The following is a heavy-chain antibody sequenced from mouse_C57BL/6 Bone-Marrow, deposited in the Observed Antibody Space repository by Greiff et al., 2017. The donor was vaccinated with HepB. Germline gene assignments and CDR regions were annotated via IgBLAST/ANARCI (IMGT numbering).Heavy chain of an antibody. Sequence: QVQLQQSGAELARPGASVKLSCKASGYTFTSYGISWVKQRTGQGLEWIGEIYPRSGNTYYNEKFKGKATLTADKSSSTAYMELRSPTSEDSAVYFCARPFYDYDGFAYWGQGTLVTVSA. V-gene: IGHV1-81*01. D-gene: IGHD2-4*01. CDR3: ARPFYDYDGFAY. CDR1: GYTFTSYG. J-gene: IGHJ3*01. CDR2: IYPRSGNT.